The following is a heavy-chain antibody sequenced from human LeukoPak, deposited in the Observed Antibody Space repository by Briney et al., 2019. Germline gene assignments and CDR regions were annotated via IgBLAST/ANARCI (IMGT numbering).Heavy chain of an antibody. CDR1: GGSISSSSYY. Sequence: SETLSLTCTVSGGSISSSSYYWGWIRQPPGKGLEWIGSIYYSGSTYYNPSLKSRVTISVDTSKNQFSLKLSSVTAADTAVYYCARPEGGISGGSTIRGAFDIWGQGTMVTVSS. D-gene: IGHD5-12*01. CDR3: ARPEGGISGGSTIRGAFDI. V-gene: IGHV4-39*07. CDR2: IYYSGST. J-gene: IGHJ3*02.